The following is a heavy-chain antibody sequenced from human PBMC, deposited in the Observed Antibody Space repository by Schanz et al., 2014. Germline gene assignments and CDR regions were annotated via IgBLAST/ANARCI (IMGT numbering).Heavy chain of an antibody. CDR1: GFTFTNYA. D-gene: IGHD2-8*02. CDR2: ISDSGDTA. J-gene: IGHJ4*02. Sequence: EVQLVESGGGVVQPGGSLRLSCAASGFTFTNYAMSWVRQAPGKGLEWVSLISDSGDTAYYADSVKGRFTISRDNFKGALYLQMSSLRAEDTAVYYCAKSLESCPGGRCSRGYFDYWGQGTLVNVSS. CDR3: AKSLESCPGGRCSRGYFDY. V-gene: IGHV3-23*04.